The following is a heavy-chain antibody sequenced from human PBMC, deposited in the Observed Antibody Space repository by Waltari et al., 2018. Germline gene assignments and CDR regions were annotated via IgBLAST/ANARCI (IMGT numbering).Heavy chain of an antibody. CDR2: IYTSGST. Sequence: QVQLQESGPGLVKPSETLSLTCTVSGASISNYHWSWIRQPAGKGPEWIGRIYTSGSTKYNPSLKSRITMSIDAPKNQFSLKLNSVTAADTAVYYCARDEPDYCGGSSCYSWDSWGQGTLVTVSS. V-gene: IGHV4-4*07. CDR1: GASISNYH. D-gene: IGHD2-15*01. CDR3: ARDEPDYCGGSSCYSWDS. J-gene: IGHJ4*02.